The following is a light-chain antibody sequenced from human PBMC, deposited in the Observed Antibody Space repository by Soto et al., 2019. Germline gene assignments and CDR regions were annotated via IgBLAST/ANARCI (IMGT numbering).Light chain of an antibody. CDR1: QSVSSRS. J-gene: IGKJ2*01. V-gene: IGKV3-20*01. Sequence: EIVLTQSPGTLSLSPGERATLSCRASQSVSSRSLAWYQQKPGQAPRLLIYGASSRATGIPDRFSGSGSGTDFTLTVSRLEREDFAVYYCQQSGTSPYTFGQGTKLEIK. CDR3: QQSGTSPYT. CDR2: GAS.